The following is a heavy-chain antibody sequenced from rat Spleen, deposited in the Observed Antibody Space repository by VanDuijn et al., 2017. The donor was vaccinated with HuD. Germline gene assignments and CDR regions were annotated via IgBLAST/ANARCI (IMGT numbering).Heavy chain of an antibody. V-gene: IGHV2-47*01. Sequence: QVQLKESGPGLVQPSQTLSLTCTVSGLSLASNGVSWIRQPPGKGLEWMGAIWSNGGTDYNSAIKSRLSISRDTSKSQVFLKMKSLQTEDTAMYFCAGHWEGNWFAYWGQGTLVTVSS. D-gene: IGHD5-1*01. CDR2: IWSNGGT. CDR3: AGHWEGNWFAY. CDR1: GLSLASNG. J-gene: IGHJ3*01.